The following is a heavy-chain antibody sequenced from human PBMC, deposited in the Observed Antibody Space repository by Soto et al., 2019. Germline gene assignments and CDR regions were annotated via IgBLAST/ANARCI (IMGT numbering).Heavy chain of an antibody. D-gene: IGHD3-9*01. J-gene: IGHJ3*01. CDR1: RYTFTSHG. CDR3: ARLLTEGATFREDAFDL. V-gene: IGHV1-18*01. Sequence: QIQLVQSGGDVKTPGAPVKVSCTTSRYTFTSHGIAWVRQAPGQGLEWMGWISTFNGKTDYAQKFQGRVTMTADTITSTVHMELRSLRSDDTAVYYCARLLTEGATFREDAFDLWGPGTKVTVSS. CDR2: ISTFNGKT.